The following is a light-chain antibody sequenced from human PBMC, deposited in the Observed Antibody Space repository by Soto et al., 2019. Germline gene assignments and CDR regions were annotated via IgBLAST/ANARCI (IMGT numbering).Light chain of an antibody. CDR3: QQRSNWPPLT. CDR2: DAS. CDR1: ESISIH. Sequence: EIVLTQSPVTLSLSPGERATLSCRASESISIHLAWYQQKPGQAPRLLIFDASNRAAGIPGRFSGSGSGTDFTLTISSLDPEDFAVYYCQQRSNWPPLTFGGGTTVEL. J-gene: IGKJ4*01. V-gene: IGKV3-11*01.